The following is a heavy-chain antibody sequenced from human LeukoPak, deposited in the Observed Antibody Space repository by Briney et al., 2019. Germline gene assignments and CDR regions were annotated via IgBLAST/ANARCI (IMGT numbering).Heavy chain of an antibody. CDR1: GFTFSSYW. CDR2: INTDGSST. CDR3: AREIVVVPAAIPDY. D-gene: IGHD2-2*01. V-gene: IGHV3-74*01. J-gene: IGHJ4*02. Sequence: GGSLRLSCAASGFTFSSYWMHWVRQAPGKGLVWVSRINTDGSSTSYADSVKGRFTISRDNAKNTLYLQMNSLRAGDTAVYYCAREIVVVPAAIPDYWGQGTLVTVSS.